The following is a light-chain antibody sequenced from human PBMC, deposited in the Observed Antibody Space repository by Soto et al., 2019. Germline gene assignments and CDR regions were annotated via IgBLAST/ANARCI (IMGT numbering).Light chain of an antibody. J-gene: IGKJ1*01. CDR1: QSISGW. CDR2: TAS. V-gene: IGKV1-5*03. CDR3: EQYKSYST. Sequence: DIQMTQSPSTLSASVGDRVTITCWASQSISGWLAWYQQKPGKAPKLLIYTASSLETGVPSRFSGSGSGTEFSLTISGLQPDDFATYYWEQYKSYSTFGQGTKVAMK.